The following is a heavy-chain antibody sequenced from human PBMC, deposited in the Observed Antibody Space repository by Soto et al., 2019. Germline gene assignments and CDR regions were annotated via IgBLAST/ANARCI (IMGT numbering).Heavy chain of an antibody. CDR3: ARAKKDIVLVPAAITANNYYYGMDV. CDR2: IIPIFGTA. J-gene: IGHJ6*02. V-gene: IGHV1-69*13. D-gene: IGHD2-2*01. CDR1: GGTFSSYA. Sequence: ASVKVSCKASGGTFSSYAISWVRQAPGQGLEWMGGIIPIFGTANYAQKFQGRVTITADESTSTAYMELSSLRSEDTAVYYCARAKKDIVLVPAAITANNYYYGMDVWGQGTTVTVSS.